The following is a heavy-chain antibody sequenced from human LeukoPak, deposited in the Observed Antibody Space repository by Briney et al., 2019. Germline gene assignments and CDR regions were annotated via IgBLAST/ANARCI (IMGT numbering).Heavy chain of an antibody. J-gene: IGHJ4*02. CDR3: ARVRNYYDSSGYLHPFDY. V-gene: IGHV1-69*05. CDR1: GGTFSSYA. CDR2: IIPIFGTA. D-gene: IGHD3-22*01. Sequence: ASVKVSCKASGGTFSSYAISWVRQAPGQGLEWMGGIIPIFGTANYAQKLQGRVTMTTDTSTSTAYMELRSLRSDGTAVYYCARVRNYYDSSGYLHPFDYWGQGTLVTVSS.